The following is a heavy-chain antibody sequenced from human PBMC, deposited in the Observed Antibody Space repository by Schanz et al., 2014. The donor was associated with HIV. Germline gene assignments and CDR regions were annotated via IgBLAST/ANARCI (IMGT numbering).Heavy chain of an antibody. CDR2: TSYDGTKK. J-gene: IGHJ6*02. CDR3: AKDRNYYESKYRGKGNYYYYYGMDV. CDR1: GFNFNRYG. D-gene: IGHD3-22*01. V-gene: IGHV3-30*18. Sequence: QVQLVESGGGVVQPGRSLRLSCVASGFNFNRYGMHWVRQAPGKGLEWVAVTSYDGTKKHYADSVKGRFTISRDKSKNSLSLLIKSLRAEDAAVYYCAKDRNYYESKYRGKGNYYYYYGMDVWGQGTTVTVSS.